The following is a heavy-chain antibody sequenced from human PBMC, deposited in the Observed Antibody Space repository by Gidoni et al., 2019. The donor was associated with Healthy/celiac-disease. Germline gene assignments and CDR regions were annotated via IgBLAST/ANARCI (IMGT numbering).Heavy chain of an antibody. V-gene: IGHV3-48*01. J-gene: IGHJ4*02. CDR3: ARDLRAYSGYDEPDY. Sequence: EVQLVESGGGLVQPGGSLRISCAASGCTFTSYSMNWCRQAPGKGLEWVSYISSTSSPIYDADSVMGRFTISRANSKNPLYLQMNSLRAEDTAVYYCARDLRAYSGYDEPDYWGQGTLVTVSS. CDR2: ISSTSSPI. CDR1: GCTFTSYS. D-gene: IGHD5-12*01.